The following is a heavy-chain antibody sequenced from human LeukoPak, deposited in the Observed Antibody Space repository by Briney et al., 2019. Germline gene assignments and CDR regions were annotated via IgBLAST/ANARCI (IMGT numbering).Heavy chain of an antibody. D-gene: IGHD2-21*01. CDR2: ITNTGSTI. CDR3: ARNLGYCGGENCYYFAP. J-gene: IGHJ5*02. V-gene: IGHV3-11*04. CDR1: GFTFSDYY. Sequence: GGSLRLSCVVSGFTFSDYYMSWIRQAPGKGLEWISYITNTGSTIKYADSVRGRFTISKDNAKNSLYLQLNSLRAEDTAVYYCARNLGYCGGENCYYFAPWGQGTLVTVSS.